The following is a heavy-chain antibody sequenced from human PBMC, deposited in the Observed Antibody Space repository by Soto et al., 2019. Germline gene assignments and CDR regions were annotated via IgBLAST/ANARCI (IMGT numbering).Heavy chain of an antibody. Sequence: ESLSRACTVSGGSVRNSNYYWGWIRQSPGKGLEWIGSVYYRGRSYSKSSVKSRVTISVDTSKNQFSLNLNSVTASDTAVYYCASQRTSVLTQAYFDYWGPGAPVTVSS. V-gene: IGHV4-39*01. D-gene: IGHD2-8*01. CDR1: GGSVRNSNYY. CDR3: ASQRTSVLTQAYFDY. CDR2: VYYRGRS. J-gene: IGHJ4*01.